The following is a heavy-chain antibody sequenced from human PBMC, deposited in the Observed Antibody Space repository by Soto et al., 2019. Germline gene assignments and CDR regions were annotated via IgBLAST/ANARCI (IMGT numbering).Heavy chain of an antibody. J-gene: IGHJ2*01. CDR1: GFSLSTSGVG. V-gene: IGHV2-5*02. CDR3: AHAPPYYDILTGYQDNWYFDL. CDR2: IYWDDDK. Sequence: QITLKESGPTLLKPTQTLTLTCTFSGFSLSTSGVGVGWIRQPPGKALECLALIYWDDDKRYSTSLKSRLTKAKDPTKYQVVLTMTNMDHVDTATYYCAHAPPYYDILTGYQDNWYFDLWGRGTLVTVSS. D-gene: IGHD3-9*01.